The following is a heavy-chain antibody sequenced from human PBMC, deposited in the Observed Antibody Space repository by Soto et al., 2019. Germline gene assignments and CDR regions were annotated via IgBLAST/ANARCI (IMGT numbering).Heavy chain of an antibody. CDR2: ISYDGSNK. D-gene: IGHD5-18*01. V-gene: IGHV3-30*18. Sequence: GGSLRLSCAASGFTFSSYGMHWVRQAPGKGLEWVAVISYDGSNKYYADSVKGRFTISRDNSKNTLYLQMNSLRAEDTAVYYCAKAFRGYSYGYWFGGYYYYMDVWGKGTTVTVSS. J-gene: IGHJ6*03. CDR1: GFTFSSYG. CDR3: AKAFRGYSYGYWFGGYYYYMDV.